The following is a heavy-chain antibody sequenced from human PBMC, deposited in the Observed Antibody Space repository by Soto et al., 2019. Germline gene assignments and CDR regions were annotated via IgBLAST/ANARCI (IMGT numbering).Heavy chain of an antibody. D-gene: IGHD2-15*01. CDR2: IYYSGST. CDR1: GGSISSYY. V-gene: IGHV4-59*08. Sequence: QVQLQESDLGLVKPSETLSLTCTVSGGSISSYYWTWIRQPPGKGLEWIGYIYYSGSTNYNPSLKSRVTISVDTSKNQFSLKLSSVTAADTAVYYCARRYGGNLDYWGQGTLVTVSS. J-gene: IGHJ4*02. CDR3: ARRYGGNLDY.